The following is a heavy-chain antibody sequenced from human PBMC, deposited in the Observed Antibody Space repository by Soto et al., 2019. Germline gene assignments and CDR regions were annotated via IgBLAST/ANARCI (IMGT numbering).Heavy chain of an antibody. J-gene: IGHJ1*01. D-gene: IGHD3-22*01. V-gene: IGHV1-18*01. CDR3: ARAYYYDSTGEGGV. CDR1: GYTFTNYG. Sequence: ASVKVSCKASGYTFTNYGISWVRQAPGQGLEWMGWINPYTGKTEYAKKFQGRVTMTRDSFGSTAYMELSSLRSEDTAVYYCARAYYYDSTGEGGVWGQG. CDR2: INPYTGKT.